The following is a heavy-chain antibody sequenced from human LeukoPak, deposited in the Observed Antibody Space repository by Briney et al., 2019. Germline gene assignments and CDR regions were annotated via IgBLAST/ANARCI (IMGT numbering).Heavy chain of an antibody. J-gene: IGHJ6*03. CDR3: ARRLGAETPLGRYCSSTSCRAEYYYYMDV. D-gene: IGHD2-2*01. CDR1: GGTFSSYA. V-gene: IGHV1-69*01. CDR2: IIPIFGTA. Sequence: GSSVKVSCKASGGTFSSYAISWVRQAPGQGLEWMGGIIPIFGTANYAQKFQGRVTITAHESTSTAYMELSSLRSEDTAVYYCARRLGAETPLGRYCSSTSCRAEYYYYMDVWGKGTTVTVSS.